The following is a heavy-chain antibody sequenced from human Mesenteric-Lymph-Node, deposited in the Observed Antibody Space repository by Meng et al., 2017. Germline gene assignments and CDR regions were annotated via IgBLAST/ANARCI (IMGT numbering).Heavy chain of an antibody. CDR3: ARVSSGWDYFDY. CDR2: IYFSGST. Sequence: QVVLRELGHGLVKPSQALPLTCTVSGGSISSVDYDWGWIRQPPGKGLQLIGHIYFSGSTSYNPSLKSRVTISVDTSNNQFSLKLSSVTAADTAVYYCARVSSGWDYFDYWGQGTLVTVSS. CDR1: GGSISSVDYD. V-gene: IGHV4-30-4*01. J-gene: IGHJ4*02. D-gene: IGHD6-19*01.